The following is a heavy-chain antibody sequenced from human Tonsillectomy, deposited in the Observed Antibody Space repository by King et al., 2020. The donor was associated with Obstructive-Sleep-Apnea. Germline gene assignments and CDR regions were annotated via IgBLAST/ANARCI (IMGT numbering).Heavy chain of an antibody. J-gene: IGHJ4*02. CDR1: GFTVSSNY. CDR2: IYSDGRT. CDR3: ARVHIGYNWNYAGLYYFDY. Sequence: EVQLVESGGGLVQPGGSLRLSCAASGFTVSSNYMSWVRRAPEKGLEWVSLIYSDGRTYYADSVKGRFTISRDNSKNTLYLQMNSLRAEDTAVYYCARVHIGYNWNYAGLYYFDYWGQGTLVTVSS. V-gene: IGHV3-66*01. D-gene: IGHD1-7*01.